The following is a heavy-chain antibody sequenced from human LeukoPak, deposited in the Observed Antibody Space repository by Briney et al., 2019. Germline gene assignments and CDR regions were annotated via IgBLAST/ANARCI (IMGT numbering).Heavy chain of an antibody. Sequence: GESLKISCEGSGYTFTTYWIGWVRQMPGKGLEWMGIIYPGDSDTRYSPSFQGQVTISADKSLSTAYLQWNSLKASDTAMYYCARLVAAAGYNWFDPWGXXTLVTXSS. CDR2: IYPGDSDT. CDR3: ARLVAAAGYNWFDP. J-gene: IGHJ5*02. CDR1: GYTFTTYW. V-gene: IGHV5-51*01. D-gene: IGHD6-13*01.